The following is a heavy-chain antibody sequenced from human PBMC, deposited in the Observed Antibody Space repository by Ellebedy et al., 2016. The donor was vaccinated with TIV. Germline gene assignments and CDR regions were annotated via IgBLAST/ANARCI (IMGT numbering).Heavy chain of an antibody. CDR1: GYTFRNYG. CDR2: ISGHNGNT. CDR3: ARDPVDHDTPSFGY. V-gene: IGHV1-18*01. D-gene: IGHD2-15*01. Sequence: ASVKVSCKTSGYTFRNYGINWVRQAPGQGLEWMGWISGHNGNTNYVQNLQGRVTMTTDTSTGTAYMELRSLRPDDTAVYYCARDPVDHDTPSFGYWGQGTLVNVSS. J-gene: IGHJ4*02.